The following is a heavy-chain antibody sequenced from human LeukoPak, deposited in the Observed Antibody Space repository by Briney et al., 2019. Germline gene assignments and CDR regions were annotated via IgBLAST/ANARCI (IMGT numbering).Heavy chain of an antibody. CDR1: GGSISSYY. CDR2: IYYSGST. V-gene: IGHV4-59*01. D-gene: IGHD6-19*01. CDR3: ARVTVAGEADY. J-gene: IGHJ4*02. Sequence: SETLSLTCTVSGGSISSYYWSWIRQPPGKGLEWIGYIYYSGSTNYNPSLKSRVTISVVTSKNQFSLKLSSVTAADTAVYYCARVTVAGEADYWGQGTLVTVSS.